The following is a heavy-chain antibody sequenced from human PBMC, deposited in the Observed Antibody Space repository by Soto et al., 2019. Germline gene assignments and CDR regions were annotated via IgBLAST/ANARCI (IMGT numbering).Heavy chain of an antibody. J-gene: IGHJ6*02. D-gene: IGHD3-10*01. V-gene: IGHV3-23*01. CDR3: AKGPITMVRGVIRYYGMDV. CDR1: GFTFSSYA. CDR2: VSGSGSST. Sequence: GGSLRLSCAASGFTFSSYAMSWVRQAPEKGLEWVSAVSGSGSSTYYAGSVKGRFTISRDNSKNTLYLQMNSLRAEDTAVYYCAKGPITMVRGVIRYYGMDVWGQGTTVTVSS.